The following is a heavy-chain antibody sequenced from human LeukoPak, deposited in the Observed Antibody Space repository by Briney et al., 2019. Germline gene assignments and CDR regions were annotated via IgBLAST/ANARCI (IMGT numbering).Heavy chain of an antibody. V-gene: IGHV4-39*07. J-gene: IGHJ6*02. D-gene: IGHD1-26*01. CDR3: ARLRSGSTPPPPHYYYGLDV. CDR1: GGSISSSSYY. Sequence: SETLSLTCTVSGGSISSSSYYWGWIRQPPGTGLEWIGSIYYSGSTYYNPSLKSRVTISVDTSKNQFSLRLSSVTAADTAAYYCARLRSGSTPPPPHYYYGLDVWGQGTTVIVSS. CDR2: IYYSGST.